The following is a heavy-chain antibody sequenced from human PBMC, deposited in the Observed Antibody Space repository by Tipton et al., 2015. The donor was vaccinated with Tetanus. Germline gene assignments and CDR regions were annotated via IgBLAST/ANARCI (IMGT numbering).Heavy chain of an antibody. D-gene: IGHD3-10*01. CDR1: GHNSRSYW. Sequence: QLVQSGAEVRKAGESLKISCKVSGHNSRSYWISWVRQMPGKGLEWMGIVSPGDSDATYSPSFQGQVTISADKSISTAYLQWRSLKASDTAIYFCARLPKHYSASGSTWGQGTLVTVSS. CDR2: VSPGDSDA. J-gene: IGHJ5*02. V-gene: IGHV5-51*01. CDR3: ARLPKHYSASGST.